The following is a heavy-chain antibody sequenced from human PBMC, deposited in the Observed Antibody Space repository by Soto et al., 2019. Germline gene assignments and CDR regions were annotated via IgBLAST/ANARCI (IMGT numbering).Heavy chain of an antibody. CDR2: VYYSGST. Sequence: PSETLSLTCTVSGGSVSSGSYSCIWIRQPPGKGLEWIGYVYYSGSTTYNPSLKSRVTISIDTSKNQFSLRLSSVTAADTAVYYCAGGRSGPDYWGQGTLVTVSS. J-gene: IGHJ4*02. CDR3: AGGRSGPDY. CDR1: GGSVSSGSYS. V-gene: IGHV4-61*01.